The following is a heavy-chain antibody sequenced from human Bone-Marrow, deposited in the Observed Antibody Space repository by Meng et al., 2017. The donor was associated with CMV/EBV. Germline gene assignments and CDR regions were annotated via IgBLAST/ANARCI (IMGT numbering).Heavy chain of an antibody. CDR1: GGTFSSYA. D-gene: IGHD2-8*01. CDR3: AIGYCTNGVCYIGWFDP. CDR2: IIPIFGTA. V-gene: IGHV1-69*05. Sequence: SVKVSCKASGGTFSSYAISWVRQAPGQGLEWMGGIIPIFGTANYAQKFQGRVTITTDESTSTAYMELSSLRSEDTAVYYCAIGYCTNGVCYIGWFDPWAQGTLVTVSS. J-gene: IGHJ5*02.